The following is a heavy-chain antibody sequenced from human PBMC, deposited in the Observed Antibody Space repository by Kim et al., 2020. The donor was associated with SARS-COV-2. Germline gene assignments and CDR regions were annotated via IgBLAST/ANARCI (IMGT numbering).Heavy chain of an antibody. V-gene: IGHV3-21*01. J-gene: IGHJ6*02. CDR1: GFTFSSYS. CDR2: ISSSSSYI. Sequence: GGSLRLSCAASGFTFSSYSMNWVRQAPGKGLEWVSSISSSSSYIYYADSVKGRFTISRDNAKNSLYLQMNSLRAEDTAVYYCARILTRGYYGSGSYYLPGYGMDVWGQGTTVTVSS. D-gene: IGHD3-10*01. CDR3: ARILTRGYYGSGSYYLPGYGMDV.